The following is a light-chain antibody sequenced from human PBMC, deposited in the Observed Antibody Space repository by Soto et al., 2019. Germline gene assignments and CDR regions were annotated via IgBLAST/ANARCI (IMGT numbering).Light chain of an antibody. J-gene: IGLJ1*01. CDR1: SSDVGSYNR. Sequence: QSALTQPPSVSGSPGQSVTISCTGTSSDVGSYNRVSWYQQPPGTAPKLTIYEVTNRPSGVPDRFSGSKSGNTASLTISGLQAEDEADYYCGLFASSSTYVFGTGTKLTVL. CDR3: GLFASSSTYV. V-gene: IGLV2-18*01. CDR2: EVT.